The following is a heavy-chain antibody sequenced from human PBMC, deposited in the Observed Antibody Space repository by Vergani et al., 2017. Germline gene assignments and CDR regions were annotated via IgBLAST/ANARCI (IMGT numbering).Heavy chain of an antibody. CDR2: IKSKTDGGTT. CDR3: TWGGELAHYYYGMDV. Sequence: EVQLVESGGGLVKPGGSLRLSCAASGFTFSNAWMSWVRQAPGKGLEWVGRIKSKTDGGTTDYAAPVQGRFTISREESKNTLYLQMNSLKTEDTAVYYCTWGGELAHYYYGMDVWGQGTTVTVSS. D-gene: IGHD3-16*01. V-gene: IGHV3-15*01. CDR1: GFTFSNAW. J-gene: IGHJ6*02.